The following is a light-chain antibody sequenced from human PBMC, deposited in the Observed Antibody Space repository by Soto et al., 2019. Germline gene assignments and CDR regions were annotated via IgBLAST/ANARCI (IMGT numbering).Light chain of an antibody. CDR3: FSYAGSSTPV. CDR2: EVS. Sequence: QSALTQPASVSGSPGQSITISCTGTSSDVGSYNLVSWYQQHPGKAPKLMIYEVSKRPSGVSNRFSGSKSGNTASLTISGLQADDEADYYCFSYAGSSTPVFGGGTKLTVL. J-gene: IGLJ2*01. V-gene: IGLV2-23*02. CDR1: SSDVGSYNL.